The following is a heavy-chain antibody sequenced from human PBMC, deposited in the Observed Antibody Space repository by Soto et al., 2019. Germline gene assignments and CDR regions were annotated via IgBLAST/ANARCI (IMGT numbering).Heavy chain of an antibody. J-gene: IGHJ4*02. D-gene: IGHD1-26*01. CDR2: ISNDGDEK. CDR1: GFTFSTSV. CDR3: AKARVRIAGADSFDH. Sequence: QVQLVESGGGVVQPGRSLGRSCVASGFTFSTSVMHWVRQPPGKGLEWVALISNDGDEKYYGDSVEGRFSISRDNSKNTLYLQMSRLRAEHTAVYFCAKARVRIAGADSFDHWGQRTLVTVSS. V-gene: IGHV3-30*18.